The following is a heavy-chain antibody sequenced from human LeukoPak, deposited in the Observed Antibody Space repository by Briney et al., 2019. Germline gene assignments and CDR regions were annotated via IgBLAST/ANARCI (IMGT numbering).Heavy chain of an antibody. Sequence: SETLSLTCTVSGGSISSSSYYWGWIRQPPGKGLEWIGSIYYSGSTYYNPSLKSRVTISVDTSKNQFSLKLSSVTVADTAVYYCARSTYYDYVWGSYRAYYFDYRGQGTLVTVSS. CDR2: IYYSGST. V-gene: IGHV4-39*01. D-gene: IGHD3-16*02. J-gene: IGHJ4*02. CDR1: GGSISSSSYY. CDR3: ARSTYYDYVWGSYRAYYFDY.